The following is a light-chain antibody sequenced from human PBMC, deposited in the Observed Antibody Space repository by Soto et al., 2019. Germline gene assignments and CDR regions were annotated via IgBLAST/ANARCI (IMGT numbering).Light chain of an antibody. V-gene: IGKV3-11*01. CDR3: QQRSNWPQVT. CDR2: DAS. Sequence: EIVLTQSPATLSLSPGERATLSCRASQSVRSYLAWYQQKPGQAPRLLIYDASNRATSIPARFSGSWSGTDFTLTISSLEPEDFAVYYCQQRSNWPQVTFGQGTKVDIK. CDR1: QSVRSY. J-gene: IGKJ1*01.